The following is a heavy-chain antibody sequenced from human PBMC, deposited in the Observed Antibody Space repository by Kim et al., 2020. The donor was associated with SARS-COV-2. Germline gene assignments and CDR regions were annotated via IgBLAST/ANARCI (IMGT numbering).Heavy chain of an antibody. CDR3: ARVMYYYDSSGYLGY. CDR1: GYTFTSYA. V-gene: IGHV1-3*01. Sequence: ASVKVSCKASGYTFTSYAMHWVRQAPGQRLEWMGWINAGNGNTKYSQKIQGRVTITRDTSASTAYMELSSLRSEDTAVYYCARVMYYYDSSGYLGYWGQGTLVTVSS. J-gene: IGHJ4*02. CDR2: INAGNGNT. D-gene: IGHD3-22*01.